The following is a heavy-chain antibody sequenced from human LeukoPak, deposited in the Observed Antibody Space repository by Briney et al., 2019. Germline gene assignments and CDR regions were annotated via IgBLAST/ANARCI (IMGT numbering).Heavy chain of an antibody. CDR2: INSDGGTT. Sequence: GGSLRLSCGASGFTFGTYWMHWVRQAPGKGLVWVSGINSDGGTTTYADSVKGRFTISRDNAKNTLYLQMNSLRAEDTALYYCAKDMGYGSGSYYSGAVDYWGQGTLVTVSS. D-gene: IGHD3-10*01. J-gene: IGHJ4*02. V-gene: IGHV3-74*01. CDR1: GFTFGTYW. CDR3: AKDMGYGSGSYYSGAVDY.